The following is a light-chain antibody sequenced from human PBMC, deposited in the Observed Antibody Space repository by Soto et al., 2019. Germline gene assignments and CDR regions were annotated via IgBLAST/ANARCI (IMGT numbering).Light chain of an antibody. CDR1: QNVNID. J-gene: IGKJ4*01. CDR2: GAS. CDR3: QQDNNWPPLT. V-gene: IGKV3-15*01. Sequence: ELILTPSPATLSVLPGERAPLSCRASQNVNIDLAWYQQKPGQPPRLLIYGASARATGFPARFSGSGSGTDFTLTINSLQSEDFAVYYCQQDNNWPPLTFGGGTKVDIK.